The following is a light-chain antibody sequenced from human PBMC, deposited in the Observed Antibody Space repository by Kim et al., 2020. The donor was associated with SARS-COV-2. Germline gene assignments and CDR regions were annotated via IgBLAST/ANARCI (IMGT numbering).Light chain of an antibody. J-gene: IGLJ1*01. CDR3: ASWDASLHEYV. CDR2: TNY. V-gene: IGLV1-44*01. CDR1: SSNIGSHA. Sequence: QSVLTQPPSASGTPGQRVTISYSGSSSNIGSHAINWYQHLPGTAPKLLIYTNYQRPSGVPDRFSGSKSGTSASLAISGLQSEDEADYYCASWDASLHEYVFGTGTKVTVL.